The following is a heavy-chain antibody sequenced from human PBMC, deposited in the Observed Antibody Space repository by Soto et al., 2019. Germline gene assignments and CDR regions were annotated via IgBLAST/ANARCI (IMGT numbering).Heavy chain of an antibody. V-gene: IGHV3-23*01. CDR2: ISGSGGST. CDR3: ARGGGSYPSGYYYYGMDV. J-gene: IGHJ6*02. D-gene: IGHD1-26*01. CDR1: GFTFSSYA. Sequence: GGSLRLSCAASGFTFSSYAMSWVRQAPGKGLEWVSAISGSGGSTYYADSVKGRFTISRDNSKNTLYLQMNSLRAEDTAVYYCARGGGSYPSGYYYYGMDVWGQGTTVTVSS.